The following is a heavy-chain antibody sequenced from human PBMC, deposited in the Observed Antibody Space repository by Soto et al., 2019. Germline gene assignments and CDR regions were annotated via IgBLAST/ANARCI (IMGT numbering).Heavy chain of an antibody. D-gene: IGHD2-21*02. CDR3: ARSPKVTGGHYYYYMDV. V-gene: IGHV3-74*01. Sequence: GGSLRLSCAASGFTFSSYWMHWVRQAPGKGLVWVSRINSDGSSTSYADSVKGRFTISRDNAKNTLYLQMNSLRAEDTAVYYCARSPKVTGGHYYYYMDVWGKRTTVTVSS. CDR2: INSDGSST. CDR1: GFTFSSYW. J-gene: IGHJ6*03.